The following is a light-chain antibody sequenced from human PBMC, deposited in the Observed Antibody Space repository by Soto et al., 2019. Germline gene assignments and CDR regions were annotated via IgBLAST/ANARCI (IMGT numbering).Light chain of an antibody. V-gene: IGKV3-20*01. J-gene: IGKJ5*01. Sequence: EIVLTQSPATLSLSPGERATLSCRASQSFSSYLSWYQQKPGQAPRLLMYAASSRATGIPDRFSGSGSGTDFTLTISRLEAEDFAVYYCQQSSSSPITFGQGTRLEIK. CDR2: AAS. CDR1: QSFSSY. CDR3: QQSSSSPIT.